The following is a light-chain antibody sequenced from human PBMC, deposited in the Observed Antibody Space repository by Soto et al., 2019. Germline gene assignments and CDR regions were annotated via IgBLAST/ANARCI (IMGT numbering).Light chain of an antibody. CDR3: QNYASSPPRT. J-gene: IGKJ1*01. CDR2: GAS. V-gene: IGKV3-20*01. CDR1: QCVTNTD. Sequence: EIVLTQSPGTLPLSPGERATLSCRASQCVTNTDLAWYKQKPGQAPRLLFYGASYRATGVPDRFSGRGCGGDFILTISRLEHEDVVVYYCQNYASSPPRTFGQGTKVDIK.